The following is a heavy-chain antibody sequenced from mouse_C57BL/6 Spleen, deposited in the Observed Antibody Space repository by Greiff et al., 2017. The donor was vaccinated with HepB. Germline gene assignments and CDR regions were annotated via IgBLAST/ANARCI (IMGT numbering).Heavy chain of an antibody. Sequence: QVQLQQPGAELVRPGSSVKLSCKASGYTFTSYWMDWVKQRPGQGLEWIGNIYPSDSETHYNQKFKDKATLTVDKSSSTAYMQLSSLTSEDSAVYYCARWAVVATRYFDVWGTGTTVTVSS. CDR1: GYTFTSYW. CDR2: IYPSDSET. D-gene: IGHD1-1*01. J-gene: IGHJ1*03. V-gene: IGHV1-61*01. CDR3: ARWAVVATRYFDV.